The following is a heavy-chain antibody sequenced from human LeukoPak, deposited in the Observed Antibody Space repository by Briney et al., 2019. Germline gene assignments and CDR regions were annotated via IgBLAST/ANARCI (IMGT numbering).Heavy chain of an antibody. Sequence: ASVKVSCKASGYTFTSYYMHWVRQAPGQGLEWMGIINPSGGSTSYAQKFQGRVTMTRDTSTSTVYMELSSLRSEDTAVYYCARALYYYVSSVCPGYCGQGTPVTVSS. CDR1: GYTFTSYY. CDR2: INPSGGST. CDR3: ARALYYYVSSVCPGY. V-gene: IGHV1-46*01. D-gene: IGHD3-22*01. J-gene: IGHJ4*02.